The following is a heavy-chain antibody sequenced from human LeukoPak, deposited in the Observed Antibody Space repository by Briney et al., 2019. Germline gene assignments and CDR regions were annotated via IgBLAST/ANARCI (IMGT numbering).Heavy chain of an antibody. CDR2: ISGSGGST. Sequence: GGSLRPSRAASGFTFSSYAMSWVRQAPGKGLEWVSAISGSGGSTYYADSVKGRFTISRDNSKNTLYLQMNSLRAEDTAVYYCAKGRTPRVVVVAATLDGFDYWGQGTLVTVSS. CDR3: AKGRTPRVVVVAATLDGFDY. V-gene: IGHV3-23*01. CDR1: GFTFSSYA. J-gene: IGHJ4*02. D-gene: IGHD2-15*01.